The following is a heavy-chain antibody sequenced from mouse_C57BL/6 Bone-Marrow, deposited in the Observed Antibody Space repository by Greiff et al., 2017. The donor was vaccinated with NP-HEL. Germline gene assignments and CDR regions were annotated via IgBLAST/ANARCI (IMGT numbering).Heavy chain of an antibody. CDR1: GFTFSNYW. V-gene: IGHV6-3*01. D-gene: IGHD2-5*01. CDR2: IRLKSDNYAT. Sequence: EVKLMESGGGLVQPGGSMKLSCVASGFTFSNYWMNWVRPSPEKGLEWVAQIRLKSDNYATHYAESVKGRFTISRDDSKSSVYLQMNNLRAEDTGIYYCTGGYSNSVGFSYWGQGTLVTVSA. CDR3: TGGYSNSVGFSY. J-gene: IGHJ3*01.